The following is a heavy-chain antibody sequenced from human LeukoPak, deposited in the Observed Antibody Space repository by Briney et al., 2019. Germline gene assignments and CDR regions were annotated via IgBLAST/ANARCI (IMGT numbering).Heavy chain of an antibody. CDR1: GFAFSSYA. D-gene: IGHD3-10*01. Sequence: PGGSLRLSCAASGFAFSSYAMSWVRQAPGKGLEWVSTISGSGSNTYYADSVKGRFTISRDSSKNTLFVQMNTLRAEDTAVYYCVKDARGNSGSYYDYWGQGILVTVSS. CDR3: VKDARGNSGSYYDY. CDR2: ISGSGSNT. V-gene: IGHV3-23*01. J-gene: IGHJ4*02.